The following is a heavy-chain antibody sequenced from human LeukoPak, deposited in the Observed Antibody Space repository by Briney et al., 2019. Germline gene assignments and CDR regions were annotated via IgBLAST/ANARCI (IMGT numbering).Heavy chain of an antibody. Sequence: PGGSLRLSCAASGFTFSSYGMHWVRQAPGKGLEWVAVIWYDGSNKYYADSVKGRFTISRDNSKNTLYLQMNSLRAEDTAVYYCAKVRESLTYYYDSSGRPYYYGMDVWGQGTTVTVSS. CDR1: GFTFSSYG. D-gene: IGHD3-22*01. V-gene: IGHV3-33*06. CDR2: IWYDGSNK. J-gene: IGHJ6*02. CDR3: AKVRESLTYYYDSSGRPYYYGMDV.